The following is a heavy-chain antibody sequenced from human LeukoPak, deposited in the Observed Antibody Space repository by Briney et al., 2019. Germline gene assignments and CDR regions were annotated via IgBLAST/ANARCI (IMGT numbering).Heavy chain of an antibody. J-gene: IGHJ4*02. Sequence: PSETLSLTCTVSGGSISSSSYYWGWIRQPPGKGLEWIGSIYYSGSTYYNPSLKSRVTMSLDTSKSQFYLRLTSVTAADTALYYCAKTKLDWLLFDFWGQGILVTVSS. CDR2: IYYSGST. CDR3: AKTKLDWLLFDF. CDR1: GGSISSSSYY. V-gene: IGHV4-39*07. D-gene: IGHD3-9*01.